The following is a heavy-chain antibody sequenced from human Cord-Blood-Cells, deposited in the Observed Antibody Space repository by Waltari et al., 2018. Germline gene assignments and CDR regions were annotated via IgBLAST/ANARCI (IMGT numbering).Heavy chain of an antibody. V-gene: IGHV1-2*02. J-gene: IGHJ6*02. CDR3: ASTGGSSRYYYGMDV. CDR1: GYTFTGYY. D-gene: IGHD3-16*01. CDR2: INPNSGGT. Sequence: QVQLVQSGAEVKKPGASVKVSCKASGYTFTGYYMHWVRQAPRQGLEWMGRINPNSGGTNYAQKFQGRVTMTRDTSISTAYMELRRLRSDDTAVYYCASTGGSSRYYYGMDVWGQGTTVTVSS.